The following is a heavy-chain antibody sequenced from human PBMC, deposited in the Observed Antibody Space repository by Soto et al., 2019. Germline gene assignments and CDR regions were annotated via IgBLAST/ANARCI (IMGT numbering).Heavy chain of an antibody. CDR2: IYYSGST. CDR1: GASVSSGSYY. J-gene: IGHJ4*02. V-gene: IGHV4-61*01. D-gene: IGHD3-22*01. Sequence: SETLSLTCTVSGASVSSGSYYWSWIRQPPGKGLEWIGHIYYSGSTSYNPSLKSRVTMSVDTSKNQFSLKLTSVTAADTAVYFCARRIDYYYYVQDWGQGTLVTVSS. CDR3: ARRIDYYYYVQD.